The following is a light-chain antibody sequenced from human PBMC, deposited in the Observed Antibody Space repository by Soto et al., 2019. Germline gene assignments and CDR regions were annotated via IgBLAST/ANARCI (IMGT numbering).Light chain of an antibody. J-gene: IGLJ2*01. CDR1: SNDVGAFNY. Sequence: QSALTQPASVSGSPGQSITISCTGTSNDVGAFNYVSWYHQHPGKAPKLLIYDVTYRPSAVSNRFSGSKSGNTASLTISGLQAEDEADYYCSSYTRDSTLRFGGGTQLTVL. CDR2: DVT. V-gene: IGLV2-14*01. CDR3: SSYTRDSTLR.